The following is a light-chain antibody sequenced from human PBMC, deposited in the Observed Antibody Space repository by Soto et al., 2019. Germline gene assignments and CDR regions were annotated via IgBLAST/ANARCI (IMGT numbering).Light chain of an antibody. V-gene: IGKV3-20*01. J-gene: IGKJ1*01. CDR3: QQYGSSPPWT. Sequence: EIVLTQSPGTLSLSPVEIAALAFMGSQSVAGNYLAWYRQKPGQAPRLLIYGASNRATGIPDRFSGSGSGTDFTLTISRLEPEDFAVYYCQQYGSSPPWTFGQGTKVDIK. CDR2: GAS. CDR1: QSVAGNY.